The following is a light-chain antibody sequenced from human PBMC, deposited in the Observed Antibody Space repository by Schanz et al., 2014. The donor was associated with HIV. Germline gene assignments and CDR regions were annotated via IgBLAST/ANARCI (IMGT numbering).Light chain of an antibody. Sequence: QSVLTQPPSASGSPGQSVTISCTGTSSDVGGYNYVSWYQQHPGKAPKLLIYEVNKRPSGVPDRFSGSKSGNTASLTISGLQAEDEADYYCSSYTSSRSVVFGGGTKLTVL. J-gene: IGLJ2*01. CDR3: SSYTSSRSVV. V-gene: IGLV2-8*01. CDR1: SSDVGGYNY. CDR2: EVN.